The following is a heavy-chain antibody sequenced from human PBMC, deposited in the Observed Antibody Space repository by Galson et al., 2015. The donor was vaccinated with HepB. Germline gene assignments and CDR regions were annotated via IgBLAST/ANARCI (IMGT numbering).Heavy chain of an antibody. Sequence: SLRLSCAASGFTFSSYGMHWVRQAPGKGLEWVAVIWYDGSNKYYADSVKGRFTISRDNSKNTLYLQMNSLRAEDTAVYYCARAKYSSGWPDFDYWGQGTLVTVSS. CDR1: GFTFSSYG. V-gene: IGHV3-33*01. D-gene: IGHD6-19*01. J-gene: IGHJ4*02. CDR3: ARAKYSSGWPDFDY. CDR2: IWYDGSNK.